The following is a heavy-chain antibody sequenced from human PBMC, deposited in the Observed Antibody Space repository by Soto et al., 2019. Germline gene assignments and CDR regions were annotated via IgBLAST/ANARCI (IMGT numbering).Heavy chain of an antibody. CDR2: IIPIFGTA. V-gene: IGHV1-69*01. D-gene: IGHD3-22*01. J-gene: IGHJ4*02. CDR1: GGTFSSYA. Sequence: QVQLVQSGAEVKKPGSSVKVSCKASGGTFSSYAISWVRQAPGQGLEWMGGIIPIFGTANYAQKFQGRVTITADESTSTAYMELSSLRSEDTAVYYCARPTGSYYDSSGYYFGYWAREPWSPSPQ. CDR3: ARPTGSYYDSSGYYFGY.